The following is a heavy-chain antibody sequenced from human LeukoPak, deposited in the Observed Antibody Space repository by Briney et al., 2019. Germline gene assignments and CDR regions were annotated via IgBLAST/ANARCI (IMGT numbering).Heavy chain of an antibody. J-gene: IGHJ6*03. CDR3: GRASRDGYNLYYYYYYMDV. D-gene: IGHD5-24*01. Sequence: SETLSLTCAVYGGSFSGYYWSWIRQPPGKGLEWIGEINHSGSTNYNPSLKSRVTISVDTSKNQFSLKLSSVTAADTAVYYCGRASRDGYNLYYYYYYMDVWGKGTTVTISS. V-gene: IGHV4-34*01. CDR1: GGSFSGYY. CDR2: INHSGST.